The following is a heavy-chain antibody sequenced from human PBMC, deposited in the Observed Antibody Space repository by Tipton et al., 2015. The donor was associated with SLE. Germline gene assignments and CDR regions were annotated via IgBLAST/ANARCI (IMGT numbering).Heavy chain of an antibody. Sequence: TLSLTCAASGFTFSSYEMNWVRQAPGKGLERVGSIYYSGSTYYNPSLKSRVTISVDTSKNQFSLNLSSVTAADTAVYYCARVGLVAPAAISSGVDYWGQGALVTVSS. CDR1: GFTFSSYE. D-gene: IGHD2-2*02. CDR3: ARVGLVAPAAISSGVDY. J-gene: IGHJ4*02. V-gene: IGHV4-39*07. CDR2: IYYSGST.